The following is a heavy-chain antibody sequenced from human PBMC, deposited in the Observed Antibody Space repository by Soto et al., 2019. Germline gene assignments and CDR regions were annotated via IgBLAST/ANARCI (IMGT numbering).Heavy chain of an antibody. V-gene: IGHV3-48*01. J-gene: IGHJ3*02. CDR3: ARDFEYYDFWSGYSSDAFDI. CDR1: GFTFSSYS. CDR2: ISSSSSTI. D-gene: IGHD3-3*01. Sequence: GGSLRLSGAASGFTFSSYSMNWVRQAPGKGLEWVSYISSSSSTIYYADSVKGRFTISRDNAKNSLYLQMNSLRAEDTAVYYCARDFEYYDFWSGYSSDAFDIWGQGTMVTVSS.